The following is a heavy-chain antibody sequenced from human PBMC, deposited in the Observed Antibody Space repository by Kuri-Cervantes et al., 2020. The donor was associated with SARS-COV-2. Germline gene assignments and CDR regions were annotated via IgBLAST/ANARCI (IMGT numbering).Heavy chain of an antibody. D-gene: IGHD6-19*01. Sequence: SETLSLTCTVSGGSISSYYWSWIRQPPGKGLEWIGYIYYSGSTSYNPSLKSRVTISVDTSKNQFSLKLSSVTAADTAVYYCARPGQWLDQTQFDYWGQGTLVTVSS. CDR3: ARPGQWLDQTQFDY. V-gene: IGHV4-59*08. CDR2: IYYSGST. J-gene: IGHJ4*02. CDR1: GGSISSYY.